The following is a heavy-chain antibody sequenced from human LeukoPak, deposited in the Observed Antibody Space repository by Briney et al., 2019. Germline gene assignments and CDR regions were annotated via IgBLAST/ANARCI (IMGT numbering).Heavy chain of an antibody. D-gene: IGHD6-6*01. V-gene: IGHV4-38-2*02. CDR2: IYHSGST. CDR1: GYSISRGYY. Sequence: SETLSLTCTVSGYSISRGYYWGWIRQPPGKGLEWIGSIYHSGSTYYNPSLKSRVTISVDTSKNQFSLKLSSVTAADTAVYYCARGLAARPYYYFDYWGQGTLVTVSS. CDR3: ARGLAARPYYYFDY. J-gene: IGHJ4*02.